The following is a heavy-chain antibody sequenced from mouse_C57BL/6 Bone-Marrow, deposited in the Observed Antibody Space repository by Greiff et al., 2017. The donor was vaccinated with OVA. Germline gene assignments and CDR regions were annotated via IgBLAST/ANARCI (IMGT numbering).Heavy chain of an antibody. CDR2: IHPNSGST. D-gene: IGHD2-5*01. V-gene: IGHV1-64*01. Sequence: QVQLQQPGAELVKPGASVKLSCKASGYTFTSYWMHWVKQRPGQGLEWIGMIHPNSGSTNYNEKFKSKATLTVDKSSSTAYMQLSSLTSEDSAVYYFARREAYYSNYAWYFDVWGTGTTVTVSS. CDR1: GYTFTSYW. J-gene: IGHJ1*03. CDR3: ARREAYYSNYAWYFDV.